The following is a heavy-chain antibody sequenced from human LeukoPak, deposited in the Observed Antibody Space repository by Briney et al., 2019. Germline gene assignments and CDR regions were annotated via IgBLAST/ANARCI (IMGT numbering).Heavy chain of an antibody. Sequence: SGTLSLTCAVYGGSFSGYYWSWIRQPPGKGLEWIGEINHSGSTNYNPSLKSRVTISVDTSKNQFSLKLSSVTAADTAVYYCARWGYCSGGSCYSYWYFDLWGRGTLVTVSS. D-gene: IGHD2-15*01. J-gene: IGHJ2*01. CDR3: ARWGYCSGGSCYSYWYFDL. CDR2: INHSGST. CDR1: GGSFSGYY. V-gene: IGHV4-34*01.